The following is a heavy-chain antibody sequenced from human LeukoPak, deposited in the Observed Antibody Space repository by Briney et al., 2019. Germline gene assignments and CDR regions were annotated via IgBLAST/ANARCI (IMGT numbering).Heavy chain of an antibody. CDR3: ARAPHDSYGPLGYFDY. V-gene: IGHV3-33*01. CDR2: IWYDGSNK. Sequence: PGRSLRLSCAASGFTFSSYGMHWVRQAPGKGLEWVAVIWYDGSNKYYADSVKGRFTISRDNSKNTLYLQMNSLRAEDTAVYYCARAPHDSYGPLGYFDYWGQGTLVTVSS. CDR1: GFTFSSYG. D-gene: IGHD5-18*01. J-gene: IGHJ4*02.